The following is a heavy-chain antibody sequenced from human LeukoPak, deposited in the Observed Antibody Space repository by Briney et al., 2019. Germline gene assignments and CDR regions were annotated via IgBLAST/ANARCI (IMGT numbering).Heavy chain of an antibody. D-gene: IGHD3-9*01. CDR3: ARDSTYYGILTGYYNRSPSDY. CDR1: GGTFSSYA. J-gene: IGHJ4*02. V-gene: IGHV1-69*01. CDR2: IIPIFGTA. Sequence: ASVKVSCKASGGTFSSYAISWVRQAPGQGLEWMGGIIPIFGTANYAQKFQGRVTITADESTSTAYMELSSLRSEDTAVYYCARDSTYYGILTGYYNRSPSDYWGQGTLVTVSS.